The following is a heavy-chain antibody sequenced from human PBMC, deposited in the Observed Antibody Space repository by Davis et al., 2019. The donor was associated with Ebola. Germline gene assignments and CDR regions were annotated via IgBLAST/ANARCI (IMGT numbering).Heavy chain of an antibody. CDR1: GFSFTSYD. D-gene: IGHD7-27*01. CDR2: MNPNTGKT. Sequence: AASVKVSCKAFGFSFTSYDMNWVRQATGQGLEWMGWMNPNTGKTGYAQKFQGRVSLTMDTSISTSYMELSSLTFDDTAIYYCARGVAYLGRFDPWGQGTLVTVSS. J-gene: IGHJ5*02. V-gene: IGHV1-8*01. CDR3: ARGVAYLGRFDP.